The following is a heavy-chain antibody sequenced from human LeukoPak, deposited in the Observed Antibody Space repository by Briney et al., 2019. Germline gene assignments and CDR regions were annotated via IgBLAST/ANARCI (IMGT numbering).Heavy chain of an antibody. Sequence: GGSLRLSCAASGFTFDDYAMHWVRQAPGKGLEWVSGISWNSGSIGYADSVKGRFTISRDNAKNSLYLQMNSLRAEDTGVYYCTAMGNWFDPWGQGTLVTVSS. V-gene: IGHV3-9*01. CDR2: ISWNSGSI. J-gene: IGHJ5*02. D-gene: IGHD5-18*01. CDR3: TAMGNWFDP. CDR1: GFTFDDYA.